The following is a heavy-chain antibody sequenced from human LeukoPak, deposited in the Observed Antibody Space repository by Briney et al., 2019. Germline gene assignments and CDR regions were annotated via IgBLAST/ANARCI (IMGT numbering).Heavy chain of an antibody. CDR2: ISTDGSST. J-gene: IGHJ3*02. D-gene: IGHD3-10*01. Sequence: GGSLRLSCADSGFTFSSYWMHWVRQAPGKGLVWVSRISTDGSSTSYADSVKGRFTISRDNSKNTLYLQMSSLRAEDTAVYYCVKDPQLLWFGELDAFDIWGQGTMVTVSS. V-gene: IGHV3-74*01. CDR1: GFTFSSYW. CDR3: VKDPQLLWFGELDAFDI.